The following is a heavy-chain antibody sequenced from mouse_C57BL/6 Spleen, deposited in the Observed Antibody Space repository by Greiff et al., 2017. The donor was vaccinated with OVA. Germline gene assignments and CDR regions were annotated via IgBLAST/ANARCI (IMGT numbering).Heavy chain of an antibody. CDR3: ARQGNDYWFAY. CDR2: ISSGGSYT. CDR1: GFTFSSYG. J-gene: IGHJ3*01. Sequence: EVHLVESGGDLVKPGGSLKLSCAASGFTFSSYGMSWVRQTPDKRLEWVATISSGGSYTYYPDSVKGRFTISRDNAKNTLYLQMSSLKSVDTAMYYCARQGNDYWFAYWGQGTLVTVSA. D-gene: IGHD2-4*01. V-gene: IGHV5-6*01.